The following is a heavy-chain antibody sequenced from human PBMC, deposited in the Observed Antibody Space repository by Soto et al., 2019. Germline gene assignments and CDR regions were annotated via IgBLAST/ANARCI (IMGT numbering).Heavy chain of an antibody. Sequence: QVQLQESGPGLVKPSETLSLTCTVSGGSISSYYWSWIRHPPGKGLEWIGYIYYSGSTNYNPSLKSRVTISVDTSKNQFSLKLSSVTAADTAVYYCARQDSEGYYYGMDVWGQGTTVTVSS. J-gene: IGHJ6*02. CDR3: ARQDSEGYYYGMDV. D-gene: IGHD2-15*01. CDR2: IYYSGST. V-gene: IGHV4-59*08. CDR1: GGSISSYY.